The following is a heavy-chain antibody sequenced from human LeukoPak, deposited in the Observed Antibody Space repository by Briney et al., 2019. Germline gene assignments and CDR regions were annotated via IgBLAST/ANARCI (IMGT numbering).Heavy chain of an antibody. Sequence: ASVKVSCKASGYTFTGYYMHWVRQAPGQGLEWMGWINPNSGGTNYAQKFQGRVTMTRDTSISTAYMELSRLRSDDTAVYYCATTLSSGYSYGYGDQRHDYWGQGTLVTVSS. CDR1: GYTFTGYY. CDR3: ATTLSSGYSYGYGDQRHDY. D-gene: IGHD5-18*01. J-gene: IGHJ4*02. V-gene: IGHV1-2*02. CDR2: INPNSGGT.